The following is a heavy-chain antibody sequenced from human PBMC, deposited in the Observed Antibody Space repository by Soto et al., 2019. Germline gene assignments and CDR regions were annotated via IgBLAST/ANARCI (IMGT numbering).Heavy chain of an antibody. J-gene: IGHJ4*02. CDR1: DFSLSGFY. V-gene: IGHV3-11*06. D-gene: IGHD2-8*01. CDR3: ASRGHCSNGQCHPFDY. CDR2: ISMSGSYK. Sequence: GGSLRLSCVGSDFSLSGFYMSWVRQAPGKGLEWLSFISMSGSYKTYAASVEGRFTISRDNVKNILYLQMDSLRVEDTAVYYCASRGHCSNGQCHPFDYWGQGTQVTVSS.